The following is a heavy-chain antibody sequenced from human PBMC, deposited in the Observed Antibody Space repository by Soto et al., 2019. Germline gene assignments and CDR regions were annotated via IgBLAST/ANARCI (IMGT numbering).Heavy chain of an antibody. CDR1: GFRFSTYA. J-gene: IGHJ4*02. D-gene: IGHD3-10*01. Sequence: EVQLLESGGGLVQPGGSLRLSCAASGFRFSTYAMSWVRQAPGKGLEWVSGLFGGGGGIAYADSVKGRFTIARDNSNNMLYLQMHSMRAEDTAVYYCATDRQPEVRWPFDHWGQGTRVTVSS. CDR3: ATDRQPEVRWPFDH. CDR2: LFGGGGGI. V-gene: IGHV3-23*01.